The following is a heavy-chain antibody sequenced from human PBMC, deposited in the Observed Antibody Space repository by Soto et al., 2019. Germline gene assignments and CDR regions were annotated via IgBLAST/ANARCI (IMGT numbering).Heavy chain of an antibody. Sequence: SETLSLTCIVSADSIRGYYWSWIRQSPGKGLEWIGYIYNNEITNYNPSLKSRVTISVDTSKNHFSLNLTSVTAEDTAFYFCASSSFLRSGDLFHGLDVWGQGTTVTVSS. J-gene: IGHJ6*02. D-gene: IGHD3-10*01. V-gene: IGHV4-59*12. CDR2: IYNNEIT. CDR1: ADSIRGYY. CDR3: ASSSFLRSGDLFHGLDV.